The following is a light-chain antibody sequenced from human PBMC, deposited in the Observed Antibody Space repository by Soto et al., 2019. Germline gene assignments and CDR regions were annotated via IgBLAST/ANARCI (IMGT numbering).Light chain of an antibody. CDR1: SSDVGGYNH. CDR2: DAS. V-gene: IGLV2-14*01. J-gene: IGLJ1*01. Sequence: QSVLAQPASVSRSPGQSITISCTGTSSDVGGYNHVSWYQQHPGKAPKVMIYDASNRPSGVSNRFSGSKSGNTASLTISGLQAEDEADYFCSSYTSSGTYVVGTGTKVTVL. CDR3: SSYTSSGTYV.